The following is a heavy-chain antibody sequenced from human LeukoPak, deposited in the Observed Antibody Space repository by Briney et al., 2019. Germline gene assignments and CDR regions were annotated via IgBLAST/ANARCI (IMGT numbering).Heavy chain of an antibody. J-gene: IGHJ4*02. Sequence: GGSLRHSCAASGFTFSSCGIHWVRQAPGKGLEWVAVISYDGRNKHYADSVKGRFTISRDNSKNTTFLQMNTLRAEDTALYYCAKDRDLYGDFVGCDHWGQGTLVTVSS. CDR2: ISYDGRNK. CDR3: AKDRDLYGDFVGCDH. D-gene: IGHD4-17*01. CDR1: GFTFSSCG. V-gene: IGHV3-30*18.